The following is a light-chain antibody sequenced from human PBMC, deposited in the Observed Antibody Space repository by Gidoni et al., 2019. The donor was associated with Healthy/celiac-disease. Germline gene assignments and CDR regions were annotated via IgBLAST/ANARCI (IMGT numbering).Light chain of an antibody. Sequence: EIVLTQSPGTLSLSPGERATLSCRASQSVSSSYLAWYQQKPSQAPRLLIYGASSRATGIPDRFSGSGSGTDFTLTISRPEPEDFAVYYCQQYGSSPRTFGQGTKVEIK. CDR3: QQYGSSPRT. V-gene: IGKV3-20*01. J-gene: IGKJ1*01. CDR2: GAS. CDR1: QSVSSSY.